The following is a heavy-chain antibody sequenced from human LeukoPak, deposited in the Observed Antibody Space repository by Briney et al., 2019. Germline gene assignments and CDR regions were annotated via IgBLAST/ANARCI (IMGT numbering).Heavy chain of an antibody. CDR3: ARTCGYSGYDGFDY. Sequence: SETLSLTCTVSGGSISSSRYYWGWIRQPPGKGLEWIGSIYYSGSTYYNPSLKSRVSISVDTSKNQFSLKLSSVTAADTAVFYCARTCGYSGYDGFDYWGQGTLVTVAS. V-gene: IGHV4-39*01. CDR2: IYYSGST. D-gene: IGHD5-12*01. CDR1: GGSISSSRYY. J-gene: IGHJ4*02.